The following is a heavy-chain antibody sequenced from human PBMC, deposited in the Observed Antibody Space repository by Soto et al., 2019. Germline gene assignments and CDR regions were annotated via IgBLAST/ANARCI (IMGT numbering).Heavy chain of an antibody. D-gene: IGHD6-13*01. J-gene: IGHJ5*02. CDR2: ISGSGGST. CDR3: AKSPLYSSSWHPINWFDP. V-gene: IGHV3-23*01. Sequence: GGSLRLSCAASGFTFSSYAMSWVRQAPGKGLEWVSAISGSGGSTYYADSVKGRFTISRDNSKNTLYLQMNSLRAEDTAVYYCAKSPLYSSSWHPINWFDPWGQGTLVTVSS. CDR1: GFTFSSYA.